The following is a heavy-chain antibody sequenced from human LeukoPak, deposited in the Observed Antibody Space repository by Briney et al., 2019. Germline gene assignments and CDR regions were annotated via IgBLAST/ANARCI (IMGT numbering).Heavy chain of an antibody. CDR2: INTNTGNP. CDR1: GYTFTNYA. V-gene: IGHV7-4-1*02. D-gene: IGHD3-22*01. Sequence: ASVKVSCKASGYTFTNYAMNWVRQAPGQGLEWMGWINTNTGNPTYAQGFTGRFVFSLDASVSTAYLQISSLKAEDTAVYYCARDPNHYYDSSGYYGDYWGQGTLVTVSS. J-gene: IGHJ4*02. CDR3: ARDPNHYYDSSGYYGDY.